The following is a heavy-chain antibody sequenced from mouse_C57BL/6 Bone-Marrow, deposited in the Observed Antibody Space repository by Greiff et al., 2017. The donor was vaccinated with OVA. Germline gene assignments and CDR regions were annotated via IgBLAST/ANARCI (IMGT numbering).Heavy chain of an antibody. J-gene: IGHJ1*03. CDR1: GYTFTDYE. CDR3: TRRFITTVVARYFDV. CDR2: IDPETGGT. Sequence: VKLQESGAELVRPGASVTLSCKASGYTFTDYEMHWVKQTPVHGLEWIGAIDPETGGTAYNQKFKGKAILTADKSSSTAYMELRSLTSEDSAVYYCTRRFITTVVARYFDVWGTGTTVTVSS. V-gene: IGHV1-15*01. D-gene: IGHD1-1*01.